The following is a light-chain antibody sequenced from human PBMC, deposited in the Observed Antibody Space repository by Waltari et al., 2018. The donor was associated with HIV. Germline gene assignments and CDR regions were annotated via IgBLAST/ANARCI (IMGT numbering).Light chain of an antibody. CDR2: RNN. Sequence: SVLTPPPSASGTPGQSVTTSCSGTSSNIGTNYVYWYQQSPGTAPKLLLYRNNKRPSGVPDRFSGSKSGTSASLAISGLRSDDEADYYCAAWDDTLTVVFGGGTKLTVL. CDR1: SSNIGTNY. J-gene: IGLJ2*01. V-gene: IGLV1-47*01. CDR3: AAWDDTLTVV.